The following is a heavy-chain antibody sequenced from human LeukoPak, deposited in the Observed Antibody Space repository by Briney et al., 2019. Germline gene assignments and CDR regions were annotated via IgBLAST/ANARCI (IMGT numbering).Heavy chain of an antibody. D-gene: IGHD3-16*01. J-gene: IGHJ4*02. CDR2: ISSFSGTI. CDR1: GITFSSYS. CDR3: ARDQGGVGY. V-gene: IGHV3-48*01. Sequence: GGSLRLSCVASGITFSSYSMNWVRQAPGKGLEWVSYISSFSGTINYADSVTGRFTISRDNAKNSLYLQMNSLRAEDTAVYYCARDQGGVGYWGQGTLVTVSS.